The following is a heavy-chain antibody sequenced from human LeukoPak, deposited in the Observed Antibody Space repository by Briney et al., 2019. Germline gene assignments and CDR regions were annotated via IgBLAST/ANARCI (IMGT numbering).Heavy chain of an antibody. CDR2: IYTSGST. J-gene: IGHJ4*02. V-gene: IGHV4-4*07. Sequence: SETLSLTCTVSGGSISSYYWSWIRQPAGKGLEWIGRIYTSGSTNYNPSLKSRVTMSVDTSKNQFSLKLSSVTAADTAVYYCASKVDTAMVSDAFDIWGQGTLVTVSS. CDR3: ASKVDTAMVSDAFDI. D-gene: IGHD5-18*01. CDR1: GGSISSYY.